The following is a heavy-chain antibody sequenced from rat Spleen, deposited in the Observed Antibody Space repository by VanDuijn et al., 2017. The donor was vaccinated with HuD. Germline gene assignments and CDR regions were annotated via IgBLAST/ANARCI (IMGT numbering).Heavy chain of an antibody. J-gene: IGHJ3*01. CDR2: ISPSGGST. D-gene: IGHD1-6*01. V-gene: IGHV5-19*01. CDR1: GFTFSNYG. CDR3: ARHGYYGLLLPGFAY. Sequence: EVQLVESGGGLVQPGRSLKLSCAASGFTFSNYGTHWIRQAPTKGLEWVASISPSGGSTDDRDSVKGRFTISRDNAKSTLYLQMDSLRSEDTATYYCARHGYYGLLLPGFAYWGQGTLVTVSS.